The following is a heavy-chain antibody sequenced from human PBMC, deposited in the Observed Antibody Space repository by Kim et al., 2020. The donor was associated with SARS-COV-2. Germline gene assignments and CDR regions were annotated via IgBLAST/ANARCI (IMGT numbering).Heavy chain of an antibody. V-gene: IGHV3-23*01. CDR3: SRDPGGGARHWFDH. Sequence: YAAAVKDRCTNSRGNSKNTLYLQMDSLGAEDTAVYYCSRDPGGGARHWFDHWGQGTLVTVSS. J-gene: IGHJ5*02. D-gene: IGHD2-15*01.